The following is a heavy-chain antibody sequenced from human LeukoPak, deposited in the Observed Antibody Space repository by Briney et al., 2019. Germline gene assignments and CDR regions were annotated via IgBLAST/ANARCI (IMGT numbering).Heavy chain of an antibody. J-gene: IGHJ6*03. V-gene: IGHV4-34*01. Sequence: PSETLSLTCAVYGGSFSGYYWSWIRRPPGKGLEWIGEINHSGSTNYNPSLKSRVTISVDTSKNQFSLKLSSVTAADTAVYYCARGYTATYYYYMDVWGKGTTVTVSS. CDR1: GGSFSGYY. CDR2: INHSGST. CDR3: ARGYTATYYYYMDV. D-gene: IGHD5-18*01.